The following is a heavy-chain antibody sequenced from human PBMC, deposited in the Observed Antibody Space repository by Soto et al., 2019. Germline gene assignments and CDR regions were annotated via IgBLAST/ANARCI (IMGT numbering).Heavy chain of an antibody. CDR1: GFAFSSYS. Sequence: GGSLRLSCAASGFAFSSYSMNWVRQAPGKGLEWVSYISTSSIIFYADSVKGRFTISRDNAKNSLYLQMNSLRDEDTAVYYCARDLPDSFDSWGQGTLVTVSS. CDR2: ISTSSII. V-gene: IGHV3-48*02. CDR3: ARDLPDSFDS. J-gene: IGHJ4*02.